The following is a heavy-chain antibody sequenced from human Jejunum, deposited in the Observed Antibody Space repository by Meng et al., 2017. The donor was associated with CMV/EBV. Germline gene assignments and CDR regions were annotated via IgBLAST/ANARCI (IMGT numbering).Heavy chain of an antibody. CDR3: AREKRFTNYFDS. CDR2: LSNDGSTK. CDR1: GFTFSSYA. Sequence: SGFTFSSYAMHWVRQAPGKGLEWVASLSNDGSTKYLADSVRGQFSMSRDISKNTVYLHMNNLRGEDTAVYYCAREKRFTNYFDSWGRGTLVTVSS. V-gene: IGHV3-30-3*01. J-gene: IGHJ4*02.